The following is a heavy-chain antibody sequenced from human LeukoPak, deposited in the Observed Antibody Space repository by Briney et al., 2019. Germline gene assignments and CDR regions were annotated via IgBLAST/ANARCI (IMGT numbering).Heavy chain of an antibody. V-gene: IGHV4-31*03. CDR1: GGSISYGGYY. CDR2: INYSGNT. Sequence: SETLSLTCTVSGGSISYGGYYWSWIRQLPGKGLGWIGYINYSGNTYYNPSLESRVTLSVDTSKNRFSLRLISVTAADTAVYSCARDRGGVFDYWGQGVLVTVSS. D-gene: IGHD3-16*01. J-gene: IGHJ4*02. CDR3: ARDRGGVFDY.